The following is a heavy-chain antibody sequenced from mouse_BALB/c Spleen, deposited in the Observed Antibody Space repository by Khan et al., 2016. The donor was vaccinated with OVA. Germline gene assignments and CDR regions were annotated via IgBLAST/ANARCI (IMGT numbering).Heavy chain of an antibody. CDR1: GLTITDYY. V-gene: IGHV14-3*02. J-gene: IGHJ2*01. Sequence: VQLQESGAELVKSGATVKLSCTASGLTITDYYMHWLKQWPGQGLEWIGRIDPPNGNTNYDPKFQGKATITADTSSSTAYLQLRSLTSEDTAVYYGAIMAKKWGQGTTLTVSS. CDR3: AIMAKK. CDR2: IDPPNGNT.